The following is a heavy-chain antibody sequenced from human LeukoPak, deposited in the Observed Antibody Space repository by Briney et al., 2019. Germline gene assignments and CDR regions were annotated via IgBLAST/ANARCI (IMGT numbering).Heavy chain of an antibody. V-gene: IGHV3-23*01. Sequence: PGGSLRLSCAASGFTFSSYAMSWVRQAPGKGLEWVSAISGSGGSTYYADSVKGRFTISRDNSKNTLYLQMNSLRAEDTAVYYCAKDPDIVVVVAAWYNWFDPWGQGTLVTVSS. CDR2: ISGSGGST. CDR3: AKDPDIVVVVAAWYNWFDP. CDR1: GFTFSSYA. D-gene: IGHD2-15*01. J-gene: IGHJ5*02.